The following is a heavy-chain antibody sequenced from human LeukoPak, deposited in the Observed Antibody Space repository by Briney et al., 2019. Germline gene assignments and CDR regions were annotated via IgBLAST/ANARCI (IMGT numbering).Heavy chain of an antibody. CDR3: AAIPVWVVVPAAQFDY. CDR1: GYTLTELS. V-gene: IGHV1-24*01. Sequence: ASVKVSCKASGYTLTELSMHWVRQAPGKGLEWMGGFDPEDGETIYAQKFQGRVTMAEDTSTDTAYMELSSLRSEDTAVYYCAAIPVWVVVPAAQFDYWGQGTLVTVSS. J-gene: IGHJ4*02. CDR2: FDPEDGET. D-gene: IGHD2-2*01.